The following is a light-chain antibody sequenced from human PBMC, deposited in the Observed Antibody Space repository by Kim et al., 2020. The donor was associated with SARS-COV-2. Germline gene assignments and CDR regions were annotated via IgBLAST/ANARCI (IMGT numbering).Light chain of an antibody. Sequence: QSVTMSCSGTTNDVGVYIDVSWYHHHPDKAPNVFTYDDTNRPSGIPDRFAGSKSGHTASLTISGLQAEDEADYYCCSFAGTYTGVFGGGTRLTVL. V-gene: IGLV2-11*01. J-gene: IGLJ3*02. CDR1: TNDVGVYID. CDR3: CSFAGTYTGV. CDR2: DDT.